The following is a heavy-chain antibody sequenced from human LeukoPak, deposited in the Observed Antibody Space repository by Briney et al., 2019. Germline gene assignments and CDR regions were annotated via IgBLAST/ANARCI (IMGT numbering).Heavy chain of an antibody. V-gene: IGHV1-69*05. CDR1: GGTFSSYA. D-gene: IGHD3-3*01. J-gene: IGHJ6*03. Sequence: ASVKVSCKASGGTFSSYAISWVRQAPGQGLEWMGGIIPIFGTANYAQKFQGRVTITTDESTSTAYMELSSLGSEDTAVYYCARSRYDFWSGYYRYYYMDVWGKGTTVTVSS. CDR2: IIPIFGTA. CDR3: ARSRYDFWSGYYRYYYMDV.